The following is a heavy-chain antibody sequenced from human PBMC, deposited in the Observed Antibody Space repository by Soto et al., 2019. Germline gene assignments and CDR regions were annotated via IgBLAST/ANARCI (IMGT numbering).Heavy chain of an antibody. J-gene: IGHJ3*02. D-gene: IGHD1-26*01. V-gene: IGHV3-7*04. CDR2: IRQDGSDK. CDR1: GFTFNSYY. Sequence: EVQLVESGGGLVQPGGSLRLSCAACGFTFNSYYMTGVRQAPGKGLEWVANIRQDGSDKYYVGSVKGRFTISRDNAKKSLYLQMNSLRAEDTAVYYCAGERGGPTTSAFDIWGQGTMVTVSS. CDR3: AGERGGPTTSAFDI.